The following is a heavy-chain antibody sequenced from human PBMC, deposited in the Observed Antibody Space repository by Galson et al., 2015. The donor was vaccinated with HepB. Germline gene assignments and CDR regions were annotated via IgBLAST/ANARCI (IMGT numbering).Heavy chain of an antibody. V-gene: IGHV3-69-1*01. D-gene: IGHD3-9*01. Sequence: SLRLSCAASGFSLNAYNMNWVRQAPGKGLEWVSSISGSTYIYYKDSVQGRFTISSDTAENSVYLQMNSLRVEDTAVYYCARDSGSYDVLTGYSSYFALWGPGTLVTVSS. CDR1: GFSLNAYN. J-gene: IGHJ4*02. CDR2: ISGSTYI. CDR3: ARDSGSYDVLTGYSSYFAL.